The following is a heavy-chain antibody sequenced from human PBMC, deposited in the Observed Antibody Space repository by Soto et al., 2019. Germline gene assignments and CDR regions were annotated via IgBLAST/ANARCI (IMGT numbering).Heavy chain of an antibody. J-gene: IGHJ4*02. V-gene: IGHV3-33*01. CDR1: GFTSSIYG. Sequence: VGSLRPSCSASGFTSSIYGLHWVRHAPVKVLEWVAVIWSDGSNKYYADSVKARFTISRNKSKNTLHLQMNSLRAEDKAVYFCARDLSYYYDSSGDFEPGIWGQGTLVTVSS. CDR2: IWSDGSNK. CDR3: ARDLSYYYDSSGDFEPGI. D-gene: IGHD3-22*01.